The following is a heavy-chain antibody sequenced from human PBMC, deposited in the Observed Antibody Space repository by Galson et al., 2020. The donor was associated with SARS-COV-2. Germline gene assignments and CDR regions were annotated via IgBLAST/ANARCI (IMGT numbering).Heavy chain of an antibody. CDR1: GDSVSSKSYY. J-gene: IGHJ6*02. CDR3: TRVVPPLPMAVLRGGDRHYITSHGMDV. CDR2: VYYTGTT. Sequence: ASETLSLTCTVSGDSVSSKSYYWGWIRQPPGKGLEWIGNVYYTGTTHYNPSFKSRVTISVDTSENQFSLRLTSVAAADTAMYYCTRVVPPLPMAVLRGGDRHYITSHGMDVWGQGTTVSVSS. D-gene: IGHD3-10*01. V-gene: IGHV4-39*01.